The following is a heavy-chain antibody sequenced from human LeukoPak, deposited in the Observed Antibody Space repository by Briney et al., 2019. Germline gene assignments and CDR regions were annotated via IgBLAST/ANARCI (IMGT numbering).Heavy chain of an antibody. CDR2: VSDSGGET. Sequence: PGGSLRLSCEASGFTFNDYAMSWVRQAPGKGLEWVSAVSDSGGETYYAASVKGRFTISRDNSKNTVCLQMSGLTVEDTAMYYCVKEIPSMPAADYWGQGTLVTVSS. CDR1: GFTFNDYA. V-gene: IGHV3-23*01. CDR3: VKEIPSMPAADY. J-gene: IGHJ4*02. D-gene: IGHD6-13*01.